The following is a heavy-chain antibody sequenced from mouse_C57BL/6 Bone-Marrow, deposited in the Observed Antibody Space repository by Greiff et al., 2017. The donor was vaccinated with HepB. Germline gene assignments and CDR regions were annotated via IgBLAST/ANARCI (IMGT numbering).Heavy chain of an antibody. J-gene: IGHJ2*01. Sequence: QVQLQQPGAELVKPGASVKLSCKASGYTFTSYWMQWVKQRPGQGLEWIGEIDPSDSYTNYNQKFKGKAKLTVDTSSSTAYMQLSSLTSEDSAVYYCARDYYGRSYCFDYWGQGTTLTVSS. D-gene: IGHD1-1*01. CDR3: ARDYYGRSYCFDY. V-gene: IGHV1-50*01. CDR1: GYTFTSYW. CDR2: IDPSDSYT.